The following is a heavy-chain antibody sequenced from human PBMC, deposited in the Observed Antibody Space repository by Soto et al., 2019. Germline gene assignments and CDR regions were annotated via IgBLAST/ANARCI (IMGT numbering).Heavy chain of an antibody. J-gene: IGHJ4*02. Sequence: HPGGSLRLSCAASGFTFSSYAMHWVRQAPGKGLEWVAVISYDGSNKYYADSVKGRFAISRDNSKNTLYLQMNSLRAEDTAVYYCARSSASYSSSWPEVGYFDYWGQGTLVTVSS. CDR3: ARSSASYSSSWPEVGYFDY. V-gene: IGHV3-30*09. CDR1: GFTFSSYA. D-gene: IGHD6-13*01. CDR2: ISYDGSNK.